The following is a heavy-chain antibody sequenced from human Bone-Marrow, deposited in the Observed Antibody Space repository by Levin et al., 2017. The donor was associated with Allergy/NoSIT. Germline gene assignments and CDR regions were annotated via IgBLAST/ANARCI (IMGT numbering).Heavy chain of an antibody. CDR3: ARALIVGATSGGDY. J-gene: IGHJ4*02. V-gene: IGHV3-74*01. CDR2: TNTDGSTT. CDR1: GFTFSNYW. D-gene: IGHD1-26*01. Sequence: GGSLRLSCAASGFTFSNYWMHWVRQTPGKGLVWVSRTNTDGSTTNFADSVKGRFTISRDNAKNTLYLQMNSLRAEDTAVYYCARALIVGATSGGDYWGQGTLVTVSS.